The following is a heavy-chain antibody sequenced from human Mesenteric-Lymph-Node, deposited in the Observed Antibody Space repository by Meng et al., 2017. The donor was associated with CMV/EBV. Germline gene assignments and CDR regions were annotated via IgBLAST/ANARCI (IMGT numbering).Heavy chain of an antibody. CDR3: AYSSSCYCFDY. J-gene: IGHJ4*02. D-gene: IGHD6-13*01. V-gene: IGHV3-33*01. CDR1: GFTFSSYG. CDR2: IWDDGSNK. Sequence: GGSLRLSCAASGFTFSSYGMHWVRQAPGKGLAWVAVIWDDGSNKYYAHSVKGRFTISRDNSKNTLYLQMNSRRAEDTAVYYCAYSSSCYCFDYWGQGTLVTVSS.